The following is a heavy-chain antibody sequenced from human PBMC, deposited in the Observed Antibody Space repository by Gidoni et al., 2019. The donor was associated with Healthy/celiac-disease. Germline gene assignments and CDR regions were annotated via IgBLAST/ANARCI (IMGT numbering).Heavy chain of an antibody. V-gene: IGHV4-34*01. D-gene: IGHD3-22*01. CDR2: INHSGST. Sequence: QLPLQQWGAGLLKPSETLSLTSAVYGVSFSGYYWSWIRQPPGKGLEGIGEINHSGSTNYNPSLKSRVTISVDTSKNQFSLKLSSVTAADTAVYYCAAHYYDSSGYPYYFDYWGQGTLVTVSS. J-gene: IGHJ4*02. CDR1: GVSFSGYY. CDR3: AAHYYDSSGYPYYFDY.